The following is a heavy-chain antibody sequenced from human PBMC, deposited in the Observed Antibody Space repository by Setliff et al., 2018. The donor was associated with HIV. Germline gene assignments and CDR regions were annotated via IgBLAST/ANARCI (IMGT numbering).Heavy chain of an antibody. D-gene: IGHD1-1*01. CDR3: AGGFPKYNFRLFDS. CDR2: IDHGGSP. J-gene: IGHJ5*01. V-gene: IGHV4-34*01. CDR1: GRSLSIYF. Sequence: PSETLSLTCAVYGRSLSIYFWTWIRQSPGKGLEWIGEIDHGGSPTYNPSFKSRVSISLDTANKQFSLTLNSLTAADSALYFCAGGFPKYNFRLFDSWGRGTLVTVSS.